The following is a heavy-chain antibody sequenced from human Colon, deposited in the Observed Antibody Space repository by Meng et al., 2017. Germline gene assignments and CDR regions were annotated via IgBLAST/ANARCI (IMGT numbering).Heavy chain of an antibody. CDR1: GGSFSSYY. CDR2: INHSGST. D-gene: IGHD3-3*02. J-gene: IGHJ6*02. V-gene: IGHV4-34*01. Sequence: SETLSLTCAVYGGSFSSYYWSWIRQPPGKGLEWIGEINHSGSTNYNPSLKSRVTISVDTSKNQFSLKLSSVTAADTAVYYCARLSGSLLDYDGMDVWGQGTTDTVSS. CDR3: ARLSGSLLDYDGMDV.